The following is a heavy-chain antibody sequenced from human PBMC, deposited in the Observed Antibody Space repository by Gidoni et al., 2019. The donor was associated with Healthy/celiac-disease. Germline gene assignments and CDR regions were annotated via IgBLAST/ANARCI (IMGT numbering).Heavy chain of an antibody. CDR1: GGTFSSSA. V-gene: IGHV1-69*01. CDR3: ASFTHCSSTSCYPYFDY. D-gene: IGHD2-2*01. Sequence: QVQLVQSGAEVKKPGSSVKVSCKASGGTFSSSAISWVRQAPGQGLEWMGGIIPSFGTANYAQKFQGRVTITADESTSTAYMELSSLRSEDTAVYYCASFTHCSSTSCYPYFDYWGQGTLVTVSS. J-gene: IGHJ4*02. CDR2: IIPSFGTA.